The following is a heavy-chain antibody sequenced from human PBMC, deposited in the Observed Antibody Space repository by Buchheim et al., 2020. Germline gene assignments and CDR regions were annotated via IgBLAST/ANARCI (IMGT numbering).Heavy chain of an antibody. CDR2: IKHDGSEK. CDR1: GFTFSAYW. J-gene: IGHJ4*02. D-gene: IGHD2-21*01. Sequence: EVQLVESGGGLVQPGGSLRLSCAVSGFTFSAYWMSWVRQAPGKGLEWVANIKHDGSEKYYMDSVKGRFTISRDNAKNSLFLQMNSLRAEDTAVYYCARAYCGGDCRRLDYWGQGT. V-gene: IGHV3-7*01. CDR3: ARAYCGGDCRRLDY.